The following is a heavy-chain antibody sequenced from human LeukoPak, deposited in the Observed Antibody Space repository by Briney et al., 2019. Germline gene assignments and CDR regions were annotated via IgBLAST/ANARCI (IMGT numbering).Heavy chain of an antibody. D-gene: IGHD1-1*01. CDR1: GFTFSSYA. CDR3: SPDPPDGTTPY. V-gene: IGHV3-23*01. Sequence: GGSLRLSCAASGFTFSSYAMSWVRQAPGKGLEWVSAISGSGGSTYYADSVKGRFTISRDNSKNTLYLQMNSLRAEDTAVYYCSPDPPDGTTPYWGQGTLVTVSS. J-gene: IGHJ4*02. CDR2: ISGSGGST.